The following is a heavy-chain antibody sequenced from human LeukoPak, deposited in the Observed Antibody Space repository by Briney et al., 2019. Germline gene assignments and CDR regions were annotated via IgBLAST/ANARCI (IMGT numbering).Heavy chain of an antibody. V-gene: IGHV1-2*02. J-gene: IGHJ5*02. CDR3: ARDDCGGDCYLVNWFDP. CDR1: GYTFTGYY. D-gene: IGHD2-21*02. Sequence: ASVKVSCKASGYTFTGYYMHWVRQAPGQGLEWMGWINPNSGGTNYAQKFQGRVTMTRDTSICTAYMELSRLRSDDTAVYYCARDDCGGDCYLVNWFDPWGQGTLVTVSS. CDR2: INPNSGGT.